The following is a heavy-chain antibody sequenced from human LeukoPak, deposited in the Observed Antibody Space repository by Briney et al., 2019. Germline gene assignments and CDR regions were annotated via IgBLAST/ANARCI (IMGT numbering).Heavy chain of an antibody. J-gene: IGHJ2*01. Sequence: GASVKVSCKAPGYTFTSYGISWVRQAPGQGLEWMGWISAYNGNTNYAQKLQGRVTMTTDTSTSTAYMELRSLRSDDTAVYYCARACSSTSCYHSYWYFDLWGRGTLVTVSS. CDR2: ISAYNGNT. V-gene: IGHV1-18*01. CDR1: GYTFTSYG. D-gene: IGHD2-2*01. CDR3: ARACSSTSCYHSYWYFDL.